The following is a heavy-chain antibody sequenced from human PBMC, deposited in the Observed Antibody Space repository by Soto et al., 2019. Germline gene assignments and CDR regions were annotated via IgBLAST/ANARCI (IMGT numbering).Heavy chain of an antibody. D-gene: IGHD3-22*01. J-gene: IGHJ6*02. Sequence: QLLQSGAEVRKPGASVKVSCKASGYTFIDYYMHWVRQAPGQGLEWMGWINPDTDDTHYAQKFEGRLIMTRDTSINTVYMESSRLTSDDTAVYYCARDYFDRSGLYGMDLWGQGTTVTVSS. CDR1: GYTFIDYY. V-gene: IGHV1-2*02. CDR3: ARDYFDRSGLYGMDL. CDR2: INPDTDDT.